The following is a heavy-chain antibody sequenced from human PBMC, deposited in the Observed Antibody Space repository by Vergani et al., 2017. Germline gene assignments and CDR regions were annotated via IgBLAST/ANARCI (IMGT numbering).Heavy chain of an antibody. CDR2: ISGSGGST. J-gene: IGHJ4*02. CDR3: AKDYPYGDYVNSPFDY. CDR1: GFTFSSYA. Sequence: EVQLLESGGGLVQPGGSLRLSCAASGFTFSSYAMSWVRQAPGKGLGWVSAISGSGGSTYYADSVKGRFTISRDNSKNTLYLQMNSLRAEDTAVYYCAKDYPYGDYVNSPFDYWGQGTLVTVSS. V-gene: IGHV3-23*01. D-gene: IGHD4-17*01.